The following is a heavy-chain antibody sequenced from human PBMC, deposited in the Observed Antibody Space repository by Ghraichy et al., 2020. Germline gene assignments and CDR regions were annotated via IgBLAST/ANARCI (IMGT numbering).Heavy chain of an antibody. J-gene: IGHJ6*02. CDR1: GGSVSSSNW. CDR3: ERKDFYYYVMDV. Sequence: SETLSLTCAVSGGSVSSSNWWSWVRQPPGKGLEWIGEIYHIGSTNYNPSLKSRVTISVDKSTNQFSLKLTSVTAAATAVYYCERKDFYYYVMDVWGQGTTVTVS. V-gene: IGHV4-4*02. CDR2: IYHIGST.